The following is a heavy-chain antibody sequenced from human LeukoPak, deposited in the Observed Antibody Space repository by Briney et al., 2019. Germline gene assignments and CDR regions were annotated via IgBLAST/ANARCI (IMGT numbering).Heavy chain of an antibody. CDR3: ARNLDS. CDR2: ITRSGSNL. V-gene: IGHV3-21*01. CDR1: GLTFTSSD. Sequence: GGSLRLSCVASGLTFTSSDFNCVRQAPGRGLEWLSTITRSGSNLYYADSVKGRFTTSRDDAKDSVYLQMESLRVEDTAIYYCARNLDSWGQGTLVTVSS. J-gene: IGHJ4*02.